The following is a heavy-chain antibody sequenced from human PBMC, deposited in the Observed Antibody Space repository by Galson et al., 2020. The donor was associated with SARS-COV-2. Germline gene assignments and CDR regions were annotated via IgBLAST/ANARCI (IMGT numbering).Heavy chain of an antibody. Sequence: GGSLRLYCAASGFTFSSYGMHWVRQAPGKGLEWVAVIWYDGSNKYYADSVKGRFTISRDNSKNTLYLQMNSLRAEDTAVYYCARDLPYGDDSSDYWGQGTLVTVSS. CDR1: GFTFSSYG. J-gene: IGHJ4*02. CDR3: ARDLPYGDDSSDY. V-gene: IGHV3-33*01. CDR2: IWYDGSNK. D-gene: IGHD4-17*01.